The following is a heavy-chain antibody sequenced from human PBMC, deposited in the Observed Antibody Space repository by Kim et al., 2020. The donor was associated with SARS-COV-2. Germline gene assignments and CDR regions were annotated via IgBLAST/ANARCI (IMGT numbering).Heavy chain of an antibody. D-gene: IGHD3-9*01. V-gene: IGHV3-7*01. J-gene: IGHJ4*02. CDR3: ARGTKNDILTGLFDV. Sequence: VGSRKGRFTTSRHNTKNSLYLQMNSLRVEDTAVYYCARGTKNDILTGLFDVWGQGTLVTVPS.